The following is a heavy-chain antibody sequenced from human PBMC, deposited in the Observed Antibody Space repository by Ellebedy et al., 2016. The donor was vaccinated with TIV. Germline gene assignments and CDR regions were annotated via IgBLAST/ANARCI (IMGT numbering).Heavy chain of an antibody. CDR2: IRYDGRDK. J-gene: IGHJ6*02. CDR3: GVDV. V-gene: IGHV3-30*02. Sequence: PGGSLRLSCAASGFTFSSYGMHWVRQAPGRGLERVAFIRYDGRDKYYADSVKGRFTISRDNSKNTLYLEMNSLRLEETAVYYCGVDVWGQGTTVTVSS. CDR1: GFTFSSYG.